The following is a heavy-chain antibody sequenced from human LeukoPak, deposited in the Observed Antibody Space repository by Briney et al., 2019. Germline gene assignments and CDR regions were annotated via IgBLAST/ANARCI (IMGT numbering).Heavy chain of an antibody. J-gene: IGHJ5*02. Sequence: PGGSLRLSCAASGFTLDRNAMSWVRQAPGKGLEWVSGINWNGGSTGYADSVKGRFTISRDNAKNSLYLQMNSLRAEDTALYYCARGAIYYDSSSLNWFDPWGQGTLVTVSS. V-gene: IGHV3-20*04. CDR1: GFTLDRNA. CDR3: ARGAIYYDSSSLNWFDP. CDR2: INWNGGST. D-gene: IGHD3-22*01.